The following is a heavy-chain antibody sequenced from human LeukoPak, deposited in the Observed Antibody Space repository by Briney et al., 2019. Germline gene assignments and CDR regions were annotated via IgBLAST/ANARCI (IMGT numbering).Heavy chain of an antibody. CDR3: ASNGYY. J-gene: IGHJ4*02. D-gene: IGHD2-8*01. CDR2: ISYDGSNK. V-gene: IGHV3-30*03. Sequence: GGSLRLSCAASGFTFSSYGMHWVRQAPGKGLEWVAVISYDGSNKYYADSVKGRFTISRDNAKNSLYLQMNSLRAEDTAVYYCASNGYYWGQGTLVTVSS. CDR1: GFTFSSYG.